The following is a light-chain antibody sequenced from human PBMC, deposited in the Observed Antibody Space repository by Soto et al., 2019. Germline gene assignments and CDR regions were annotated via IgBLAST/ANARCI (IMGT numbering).Light chain of an antibody. CDR2: KAS. Sequence: DIPMTQSPSTLSASAGDRVTITCRASQSINSWLAWYQQKPGKAPKLLIYKASTLESGVPSRFSGSGSGTEFTLTISSLQPDDFAAYNCQQYNSYPITFGGGTKVEI. CDR1: QSINSW. V-gene: IGKV1-5*03. CDR3: QQYNSYPIT. J-gene: IGKJ4*01.